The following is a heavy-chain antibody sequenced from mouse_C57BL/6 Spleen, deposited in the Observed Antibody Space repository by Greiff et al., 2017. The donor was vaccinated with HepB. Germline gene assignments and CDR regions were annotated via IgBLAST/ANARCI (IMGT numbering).Heavy chain of an antibody. CDR3: ARGSYGNYPWYFDV. CDR1: GYTFTDYY. J-gene: IGHJ1*03. V-gene: IGHV1-76*01. CDR2: IYPGSGNT. D-gene: IGHD2-1*01. Sequence: VQVVESGAELVRPGASVKLSCKASGYTFTDYYINWVKQRPGQGLEWIARIYPGSGNTYYNEKFKGKATLTAEKSSSTAYMQLSSLTSEDSAVYFCARGSYGNYPWYFDVWGTGTTVTVSS.